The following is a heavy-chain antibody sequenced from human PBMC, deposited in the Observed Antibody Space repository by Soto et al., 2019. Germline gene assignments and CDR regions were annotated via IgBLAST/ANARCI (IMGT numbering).Heavy chain of an antibody. CDR3: TTDRRRAYDFWSGYSPFDS. J-gene: IGHJ4*02. CDR2: IKSAIDGGTT. CDR1: GLSFSNAW. V-gene: IGHV3-15*07. D-gene: IGHD3-3*01. Sequence: EVHLVESGGDLVKPGGSLRLSCGASGLSFSNAWMNWVRQAPGKGLEWIGRIKSAIDGGTTDYAAPVKGRFTNSRDDSKITLYLQMSSLKSEDTGVYYCTTDRRRAYDFWSGYSPFDSWGQGTLVTVSS.